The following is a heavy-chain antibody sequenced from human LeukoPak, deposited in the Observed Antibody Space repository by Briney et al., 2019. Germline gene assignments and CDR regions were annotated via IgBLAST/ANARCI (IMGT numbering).Heavy chain of an antibody. CDR3: ARGRRYCYGPGRDYYYYMDV. J-gene: IGHJ6*03. D-gene: IGHD5-18*01. V-gene: IGHV4-34*01. Sequence: PSETLSLTCAVYGGSFSGYYWSWIRQPPGKGLEWIGEINHSGSTNYNPSLKSRVTISVDTSKNQFSLKLSSVTAADTAVYYCARGRRYCYGPGRDYYYYMDVRGKGTTVTVSS. CDR2: INHSGST. CDR1: GGSFSGYY.